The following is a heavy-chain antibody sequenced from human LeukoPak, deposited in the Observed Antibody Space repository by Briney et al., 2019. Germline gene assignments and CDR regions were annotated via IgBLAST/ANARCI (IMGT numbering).Heavy chain of an antibody. Sequence: GGSLRLSCAASGFTFSSYAMHWVRQAPGKGLEWVAVISYDGSNKYYADSGKGRFTISRDNSKNTLYLQMNSLRAEDTAVYYCARSRGGPEDYWGQGTLVTVSS. J-gene: IGHJ4*02. CDR3: ARSRGGPEDY. CDR2: ISYDGSNK. V-gene: IGHV3-30-3*01. CDR1: GFTFSSYA. D-gene: IGHD3-16*01.